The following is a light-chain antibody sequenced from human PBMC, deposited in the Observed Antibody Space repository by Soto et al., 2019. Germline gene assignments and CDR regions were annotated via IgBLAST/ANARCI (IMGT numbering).Light chain of an antibody. J-gene: IGKJ4*01. V-gene: IGKV1-9*01. CDR1: QGISSY. Sequence: DIQLTQSPSFLSASVGDRVTITCRASQGISSYLAWYQQKPGKAPKLLIYAASTLQSGVPSRFSGSGSGTEFTLTISSLQPEDFATYYCQQLNSYRLTFGGGTKV. CDR3: QQLNSYRLT. CDR2: AAS.